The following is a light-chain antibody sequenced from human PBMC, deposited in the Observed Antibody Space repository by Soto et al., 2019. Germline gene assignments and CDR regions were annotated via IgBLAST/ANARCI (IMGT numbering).Light chain of an antibody. Sequence: VLTQSPGTLSLSPGERATLSCRASQSVSNNYLAWYQQKPGQAPRLLIYGATTRATGIPARFSGSGSGTEFTLTISSLEPEDFAVYYCQQRSNWLTFGGGTKVDNK. CDR3: QQRSNWLT. CDR2: GAT. CDR1: QSVSNNY. V-gene: IGKV3D-20*02. J-gene: IGKJ4*01.